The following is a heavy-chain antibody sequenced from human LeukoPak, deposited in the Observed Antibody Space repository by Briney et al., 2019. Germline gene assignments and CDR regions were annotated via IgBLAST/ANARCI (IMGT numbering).Heavy chain of an antibody. D-gene: IGHD3-22*01. V-gene: IGHV4-4*09. Sequence: PETLSLTCTVSGGSISSYYWSWIRQPPGKGLEWIGYIYTSGSTNYNPSLKSRVTISVDTSKNQFSLKLSSVTAADTAVYYCAGTYYYDSSGSESFPWGQGTLVTVSS. CDR1: GGSISSYY. CDR3: AGTYYYDSSGSESFP. CDR2: IYTSGST. J-gene: IGHJ5*02.